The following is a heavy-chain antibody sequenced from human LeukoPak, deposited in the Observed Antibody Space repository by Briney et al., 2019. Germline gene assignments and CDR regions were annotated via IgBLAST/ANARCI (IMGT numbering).Heavy chain of an antibody. CDR3: AKHRSDYVWGSYRNDAFDI. CDR1: GFTFSSAA. V-gene: IGHV3-23*01. CDR2: ISPTGGNT. D-gene: IGHD3-16*02. J-gene: IGHJ3*02. Sequence: GGSLRLSCAASGFTFSSAAMTWVRQAPGKGLEWVSLISPTGGNTFYADSVKGRFTISRDKSKNTLYLQMNSLRAEDTAVYYCAKHRSDYVWGSYRNDAFDIWGQGTMVTVSS.